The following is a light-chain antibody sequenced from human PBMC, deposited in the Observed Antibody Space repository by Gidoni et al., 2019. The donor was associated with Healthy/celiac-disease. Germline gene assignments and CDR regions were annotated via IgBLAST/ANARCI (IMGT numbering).Light chain of an antibody. CDR1: QSVSSS. Sequence: EIVLTQAPATLSLSTGERATLSCRASQSVSSSLAWYHQKPGQAPWLLIYDASNRATGIPARFSGSGSGTDFTLTISSLEPEDFAVYYCQQRSNWPPITFGQGTRLEIK. V-gene: IGKV3-11*01. CDR2: DAS. J-gene: IGKJ5*01. CDR3: QQRSNWPPIT.